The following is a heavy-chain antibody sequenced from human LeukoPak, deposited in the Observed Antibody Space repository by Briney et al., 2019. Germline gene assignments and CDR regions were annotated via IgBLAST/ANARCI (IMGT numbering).Heavy chain of an antibody. J-gene: IGHJ5*02. CDR2: IYTSGST. Sequence: SETLSLTCTVSGGSISSYYWSWIRQPAGKGLEWIGRIYTSGSTNYNPSLKSRVTMSVDTSKNQFSLKLSSVTAADTAVYYCARGVNIVVVPAALGDWFDPWGQGTLVTVSS. V-gene: IGHV4-4*07. CDR1: GGSISSYY. CDR3: ARGVNIVVVPAALGDWFDP. D-gene: IGHD2-2*01.